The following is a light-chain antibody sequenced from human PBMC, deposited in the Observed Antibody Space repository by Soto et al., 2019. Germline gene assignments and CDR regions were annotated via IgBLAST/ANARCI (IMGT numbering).Light chain of an antibody. Sequence: DIQMTQSPSSLSASVGDRVTITCRASQGIRSDLGWFQQKPGKAPKRLIYAASSLQSGVPSRFSGSGSGTEFTLTISSLQPEDSATYYCLQHITYPLTFGGGTKVEIK. CDR1: QGIRSD. CDR2: AAS. J-gene: IGKJ4*01. V-gene: IGKV1-17*01. CDR3: LQHITYPLT.